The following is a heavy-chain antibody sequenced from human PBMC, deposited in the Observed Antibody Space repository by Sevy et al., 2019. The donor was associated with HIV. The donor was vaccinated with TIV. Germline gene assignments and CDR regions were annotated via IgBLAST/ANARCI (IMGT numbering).Heavy chain of an antibody. Sequence: GGSLRLSCGASGFSFSNNAMNWVRQAPGKGPEWVSGIDSGGLTYYADSVKGRFTISRDNSMEMLFLQMNSLRPEDTAVYYCATGDTAMITDLDYWGQGTLVTVSS. V-gene: IGHV3-23*01. J-gene: IGHJ4*02. CDR2: IDSGGLT. D-gene: IGHD5-18*01. CDR1: GFSFSNNA. CDR3: ATGDTAMITDLDY.